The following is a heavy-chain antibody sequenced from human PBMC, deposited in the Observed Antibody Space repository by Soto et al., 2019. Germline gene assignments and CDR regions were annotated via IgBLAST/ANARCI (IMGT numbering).Heavy chain of an antibody. CDR3: ARAFKGIIENTGWPKPYYYGLDV. CDR1: GASLSGVY. V-gene: IGHV4-34*01. D-gene: IGHD6-19*01. J-gene: IGHJ6*02. Sequence: QVQLQQWGAGLLKPSETLSLTCGVSGASLSGVYWTWIRQTPGRGLEWIGEINHSGSAYYNPALGVRVTISLDTSKKQVSLILTSVTAADTGRYYSARAFKGIIENTGWPKPYYYGLDVWAQGTAVIVSS. CDR2: INHSGSA.